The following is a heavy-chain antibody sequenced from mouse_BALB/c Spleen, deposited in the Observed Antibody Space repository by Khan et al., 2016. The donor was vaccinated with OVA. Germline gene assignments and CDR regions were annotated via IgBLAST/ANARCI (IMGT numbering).Heavy chain of an antibody. Sequence: EVELVESGGGSVKPGGSLKLSCAVSGFTFSSYAMSWVRQTPEKRLEWVASISSGGSTYYPDSVKGRFTISRDNARNILYLQMSSLRSEDMAMYYCAREEYRYDGYYFDYWGQGTTLTVSS. CDR2: ISSGGST. CDR3: AREEYRYDGYYFDY. V-gene: IGHV5-6-5*01. CDR1: GFTFSSYA. D-gene: IGHD2-14*01. J-gene: IGHJ2*01.